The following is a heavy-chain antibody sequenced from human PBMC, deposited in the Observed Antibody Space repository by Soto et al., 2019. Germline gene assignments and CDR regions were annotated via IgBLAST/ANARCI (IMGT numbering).Heavy chain of an antibody. Sequence: QVQLVQSGAEVKKPGSSVKVSCKASGGTFSSYAISWVRQAPGQGLEWMGGIIPIFGTANYAQKFQGRVTITADESTSTAYMGLSSLRSEDTAVYYCARVLSIFGVVIGFDPWGQGTLVTVSS. V-gene: IGHV1-69*12. CDR1: GGTFSSYA. J-gene: IGHJ5*02. D-gene: IGHD3-3*01. CDR3: ARVLSIFGVVIGFDP. CDR2: IIPIFGTA.